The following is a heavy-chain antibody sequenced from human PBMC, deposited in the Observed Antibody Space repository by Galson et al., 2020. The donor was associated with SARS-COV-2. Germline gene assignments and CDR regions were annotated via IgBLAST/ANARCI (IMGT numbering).Heavy chain of an antibody. Sequence: GDSLKISCAASGFTFDMYTMNWVRQAPGKGLEWVSFISSGSSYIYYADSVRGRFTISRDNAKNSVSLQMNSLRAEDTALYCCARQYDGRSQGGFDGWGQGTMVAVSS. CDR2: ISSGSSYI. CDR1: GFTFDMYT. V-gene: IGHV3-21*01. D-gene: IGHD1-26*01. J-gene: IGHJ3*01. CDR3: ARQYDGRSQGGFDG.